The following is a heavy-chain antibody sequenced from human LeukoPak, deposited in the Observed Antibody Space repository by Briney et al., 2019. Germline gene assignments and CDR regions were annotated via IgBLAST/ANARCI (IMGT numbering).Heavy chain of an antibody. V-gene: IGHV3-21*01. CDR2: ISSSSSYI. J-gene: IGHJ4*02. CDR1: GFTFSSYS. D-gene: IGHD5-18*01. Sequence: PGGSLRLSCAASGFTFSSYSMNWVRQAPGKGLEWVSSISSSSSYIYYADSVKGRFTISRDNAKNSLYLQMNSLRAEDTAVYYCARDSLELWFRIPFDYWGQGTLVTVSS. CDR3: ARDSLELWFRIPFDY.